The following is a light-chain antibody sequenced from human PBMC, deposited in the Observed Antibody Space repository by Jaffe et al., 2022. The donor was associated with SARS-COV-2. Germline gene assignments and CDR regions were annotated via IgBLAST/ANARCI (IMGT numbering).Light chain of an antibody. Sequence: EIVMTQSPATLSVSSGERATLSCRASQSVGGNLAWYQQKPGQAPRLLIYGASTRATGIPARFSGSGSGTEFTLTISSLQSEDSALYYCQQYNNWPPWTFGQGTKVEIK. J-gene: IGKJ1*01. V-gene: IGKV3-15*01. CDR1: QSVGGN. CDR2: GAS. CDR3: QQYNNWPPWT.